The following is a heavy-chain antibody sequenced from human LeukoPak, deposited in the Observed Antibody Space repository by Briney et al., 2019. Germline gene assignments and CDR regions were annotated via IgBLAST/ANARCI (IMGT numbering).Heavy chain of an antibody. CDR3: ARDFRGIAAAGFDY. Sequence: PSETLSLTCTVSGGSISSYFWSWIRQPPGKGLEWIGFVYYSGSTKYNPSLKSRVTISLDTSKNQFSLKLSSVTAADTAVYYCARDFRGIAAAGFDYWGQGTLVTVSS. CDR2: VYYSGST. J-gene: IGHJ4*02. CDR1: GGSISSYF. D-gene: IGHD6-13*01. V-gene: IGHV4-59*01.